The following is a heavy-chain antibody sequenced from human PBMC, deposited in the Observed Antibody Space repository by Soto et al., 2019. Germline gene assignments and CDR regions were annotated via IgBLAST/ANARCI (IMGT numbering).Heavy chain of an antibody. CDR1: GYTFTSYG. V-gene: IGHV1-18*01. J-gene: IGHJ6*02. CDR2: ISAYNGNT. Sequence: QVQLVQSGAEVKKPGASVKVSCKASGYTFTSYGISWVRQAPGQGLEWMGWISAYNGNTNYAQKLQGRVTMTTDTSPSTAYMELRSLRSDDTAVYYCARDNDGDSFYYYYGMDVWGQGTTVTVSS. CDR3: ARDNDGDSFYYYYGMDV. D-gene: IGHD4-17*01.